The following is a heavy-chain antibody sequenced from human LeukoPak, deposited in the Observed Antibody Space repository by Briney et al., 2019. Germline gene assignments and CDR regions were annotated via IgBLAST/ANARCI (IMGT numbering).Heavy chain of an antibody. V-gene: IGHV3-11*01. J-gene: IGHJ4*02. Sequence: PGGSLRLSCAASGFTFSDYYMSWIRQTPGKGLEWVSYISSSGTTMEYAKSVKGRFTISRDNVKDSLYLQMNSLAAEDTAVYYCAKGHTYGMIWGQGTLVSVSS. CDR2: ISSSGTTM. D-gene: IGHD2-8*01. CDR1: GFTFSDYY. CDR3: AKGHTYGMI.